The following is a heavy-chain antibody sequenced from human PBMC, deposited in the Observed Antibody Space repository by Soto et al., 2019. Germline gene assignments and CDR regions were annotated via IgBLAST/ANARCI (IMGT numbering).Heavy chain of an antibody. V-gene: IGHV3-9*01. D-gene: IGHD3-22*01. CDR3: AKDGARIVVSWD. J-gene: IGHJ4*02. CDR1: GFTFDDYA. CDR2: ISWNSGSI. Sequence: EVQLVESGGGLVQPGRSLRLSCAASGFTFDDYAMHWVRQAPGKGLEWVSGISWNSGSIGYADSVKGRFTISRDNAKNSLYLQMNSLRAEDTALYYCAKDGARIVVSWDWGQGTLVTVSS.